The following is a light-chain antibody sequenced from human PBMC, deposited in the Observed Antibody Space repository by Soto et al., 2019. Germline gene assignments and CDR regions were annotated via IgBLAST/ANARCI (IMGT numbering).Light chain of an antibody. J-gene: IGKJ1*01. V-gene: IGKV3-11*01. CDR1: QSVSSY. Sequence: EIVLTQSPATLSLSPGERATLSCRASQSVSSYLAWYQQKPGQAPRLLIYDTSNRATGIPARFSGSGSGTDFTLTISSLEPEDFAVYYCQQRSNWPPTWTVVQGT. CDR3: QQRSNWPPTWT. CDR2: DTS.